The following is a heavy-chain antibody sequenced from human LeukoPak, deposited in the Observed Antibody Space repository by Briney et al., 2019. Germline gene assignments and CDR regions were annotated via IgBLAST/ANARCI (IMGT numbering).Heavy chain of an antibody. J-gene: IGHJ4*02. CDR1: GFTFTSSA. V-gene: IGHV1-58*01. Sequence: ASVKVSCKASGFTFTSSALQWVGQDRGQRREGIGWIVVGSGNTNYAQKFQERVTITRDMSTSTAYMEMSSLRSEDTAVYYCAAVDIVATTYLYYGCQGPRIIVSA. CDR2: IVVGSGNT. D-gene: IGHD5-12*01. CDR3: AAVDIVATTYLYY.